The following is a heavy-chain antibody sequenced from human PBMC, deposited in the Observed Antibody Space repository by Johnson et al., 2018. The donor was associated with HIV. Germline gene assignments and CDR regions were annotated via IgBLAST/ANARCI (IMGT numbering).Heavy chain of an antibody. Sequence: QVQLVESGGGLIQPGGSLRLSCAASGFTFSSYAMHWVRQAPGKGLEWVAVISYDGSNKYYADSVKGRFTISRDNSRNTLYLQMNTLRTEDTALYYCAKVGRIVVAIGNDAFDIWGQGTMVTVSS. V-gene: IGHV3-30-3*01. J-gene: IGHJ3*02. D-gene: IGHD2-21*01. CDR2: ISYDGSNK. CDR1: GFTFSSYA. CDR3: AKVGRIVVAIGNDAFDI.